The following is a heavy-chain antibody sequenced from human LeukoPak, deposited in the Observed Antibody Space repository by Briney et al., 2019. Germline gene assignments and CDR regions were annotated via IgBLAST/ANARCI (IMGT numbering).Heavy chain of an antibody. CDR1: GYTFTGYY. Sequence: ASVKVSCKASGYTFTGYYMHWVRQAPGQGLEWMGWINPNSGGTNYAQKFQGRVTMTRDTSISTAYMELSRLRSDDTAVYYCARGNYGSGNYFDYWGQGTLVTVSS. CDR3: ARGNYGSGNYFDY. V-gene: IGHV1-2*02. D-gene: IGHD3-10*01. J-gene: IGHJ4*02. CDR2: INPNSGGT.